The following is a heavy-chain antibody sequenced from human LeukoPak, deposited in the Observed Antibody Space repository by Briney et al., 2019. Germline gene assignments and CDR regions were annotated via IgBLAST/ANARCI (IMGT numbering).Heavy chain of an antibody. CDR1: GFTFSNAW. J-gene: IGHJ4*02. V-gene: IGHV3-15*01. Sequence: GGSLRLSCAASGFTFSNAWMSWVRQAPGKGLECVGRIKSKTDGGTTDYAAHVKGRFTISRDDSKNTLYLQMNSLKTEDTAVYYCTTTPMITFGGVIVIPGYWGQGTLVTVSS. D-gene: IGHD3-16*02. CDR2: IKSKTDGGTT. CDR3: TTTPMITFGGVIVIPGY.